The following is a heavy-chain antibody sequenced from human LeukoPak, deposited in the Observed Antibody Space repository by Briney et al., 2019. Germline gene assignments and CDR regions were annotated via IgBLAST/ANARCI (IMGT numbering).Heavy chain of an antibody. CDR1: GFTVSSNY. V-gene: IGHV3-53*01. CDR3: ATSLDSGGYRTFDY. J-gene: IGHJ4*02. CDR2: LYSGGST. D-gene: IGHD3-10*01. Sequence: GGSLRLSCAASGFTVSSNYMSWVRQAPGKGLEWVSVLYSGGSTYYAGSVKGRFTISRDNFKNTLFLQMNSLRAEDTAVYYCATSLDSGGYRTFDYWGQGTLVTVSS.